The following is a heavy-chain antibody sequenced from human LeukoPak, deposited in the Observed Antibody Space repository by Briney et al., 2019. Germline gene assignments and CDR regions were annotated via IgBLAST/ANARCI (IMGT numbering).Heavy chain of an antibody. CDR2: INHSGST. D-gene: IGHD3-3*01. Sequence: ASETLSLTCAVYGGSFSGYYWSWIRQPPGKGLEWIGEINHSGSTNYNPSLKSRVTISVDTSKNQFSLKLSSVTAADTAVYYCARGNSYYDFWSGLYYFDYWGQGTLVTVSS. V-gene: IGHV4-34*01. CDR1: GGSFSGYY. J-gene: IGHJ4*02. CDR3: ARGNSYYDFWSGLYYFDY.